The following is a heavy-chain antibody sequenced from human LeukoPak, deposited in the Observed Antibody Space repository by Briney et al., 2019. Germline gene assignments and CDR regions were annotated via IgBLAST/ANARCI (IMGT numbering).Heavy chain of an antibody. D-gene: IGHD1-26*01. J-gene: IGHJ3*02. CDR1: GYSFTSHW. Sequence: GESLKISCEGSGYSFTSHWIGWVRQMPGKGLEWMGIIFPGDSDTRYSPSFQGQVTISADKSISTAYLQWSSLKAADTAIYYCALGMVVATTERLGAFDIWGQGSMVTVYS. CDR2: IFPGDSDT. CDR3: ALGMVVATTERLGAFDI. V-gene: IGHV5-51*01.